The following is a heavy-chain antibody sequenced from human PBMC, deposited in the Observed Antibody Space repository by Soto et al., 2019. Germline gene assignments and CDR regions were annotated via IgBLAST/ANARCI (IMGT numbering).Heavy chain of an antibody. J-gene: IGHJ5*02. CDR3: ARGAGYSSSWSSDP. CDR1: GGSMSGSF. V-gene: IGHV4-59*01. Sequence: SETLSLTCTVSGGSMSGSFWSWIRQPPGKGLEWIGYIYYSGNTDYNPSLKSRVTISVDTSKNQFSLKLNSVTAADTAVYYCARGAGYSSSWSSDPWGQAILGTVSS. CDR2: IYYSGNT. D-gene: IGHD6-13*01.